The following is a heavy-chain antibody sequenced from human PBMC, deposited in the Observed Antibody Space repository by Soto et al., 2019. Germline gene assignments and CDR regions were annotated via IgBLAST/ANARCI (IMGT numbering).Heavy chain of an antibody. J-gene: IGHJ4*02. CDR3: ASRRSGYSYYFDY. CDR1: GGSVSSGSYY. V-gene: IGHV4-61*01. Sequence: PSLTLSLTYTVFGGSVSSGSYYWSWIQQPPGKGLEWIGYIYYSGSTNYNPSLKSRVTISVDTSKNQFSLKLSSVTAADTAVYYCASRRSGYSYYFDYWGQGTLVTVSS. D-gene: IGHD5-18*01. CDR2: IYYSGST.